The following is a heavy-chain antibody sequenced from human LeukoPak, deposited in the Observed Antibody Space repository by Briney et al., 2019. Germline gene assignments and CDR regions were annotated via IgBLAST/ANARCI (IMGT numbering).Heavy chain of an antibody. CDR2: IKQDGSEK. Sequence: GGSLRLSCAASGFTFNSFWMRWVRQAPGKGLELVANIKQDGSEKYYVDSVQGRFTISRDNAKNSLYLQMNSLRVEDTAVYYCARRIVGPSSGGDYWGQGTPVTVSA. V-gene: IGHV3-7*01. D-gene: IGHD1-26*01. CDR1: GFTFNSFW. J-gene: IGHJ4*02. CDR3: ARRIVGPSSGGDY.